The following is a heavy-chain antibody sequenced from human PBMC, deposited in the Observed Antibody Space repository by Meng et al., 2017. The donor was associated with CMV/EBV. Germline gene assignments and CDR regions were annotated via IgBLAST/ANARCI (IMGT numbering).Heavy chain of an antibody. Sequence: GESLKISCAASGFTFSSYWMSWVRQAPGKGLEWVANIKQDVSEKYYVDSVKGRFTISRDNAKNSLYLQMNSLRAEDTAVYYCARGDYDFWSCYIVSYFDYWGQGTLVTVSS. CDR2: IKQDVSEK. D-gene: IGHD3-3*01. V-gene: IGHV3-7*01. CDR1: GFTFSSYW. CDR3: ARGDYDFWSCYIVSYFDY. J-gene: IGHJ4*02.